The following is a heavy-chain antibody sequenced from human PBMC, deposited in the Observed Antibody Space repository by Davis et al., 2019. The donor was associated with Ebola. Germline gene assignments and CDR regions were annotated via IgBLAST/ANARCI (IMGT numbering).Heavy chain of an antibody. CDR3: AREIKDIVVVPAAKRYYYYGMDV. CDR1: GGTFSSYA. Sequence: AASVKVSCKASGGTFSSYAISWVRQAPGQGLEWMGGIIPIFGTANYAQKFQGRVTITADKSTSTAYMELSSLRSEDTAVYYCAREIKDIVVVPAAKRYYYYGMDVWGQGTTVTVSS. V-gene: IGHV1-69*06. CDR2: IIPIFGTA. J-gene: IGHJ6*02. D-gene: IGHD2-2*01.